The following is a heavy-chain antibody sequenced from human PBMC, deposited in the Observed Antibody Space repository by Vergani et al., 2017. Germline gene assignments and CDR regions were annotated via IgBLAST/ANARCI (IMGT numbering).Heavy chain of an antibody. J-gene: IGHJ6*02. D-gene: IGHD2-2*01. V-gene: IGHV3-7*03. CDR1: GFTFSSYW. CDR2: IKQDGSEK. CDR3: ARRDCSSTSCSNYYYYGMDV. Sequence: EVQLVESGGGLVQPGGSLRLSCAASGFTFSSYWMSWVRQAPGKGLEWVANIKQDGSEKYYVDSVKGRFTIARDNAKNSLYLQMNSLRAEDTAVYYCARRDCSSTSCSNYYYYGMDVWGQGTTVTVSS.